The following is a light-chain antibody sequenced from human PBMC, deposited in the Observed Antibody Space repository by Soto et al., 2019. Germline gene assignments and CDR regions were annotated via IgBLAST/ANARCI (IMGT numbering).Light chain of an antibody. CDR1: QSVHSNF. CDR2: GAS. CDR3: QQYGSSGT. V-gene: IGKV3-20*01. Sequence: EIVFAQSPGTLSLSPGERATLSCRASQSVHSNFLAWYQHKPGQAPRLLIYGASSRATGIPDRFSGSVSGRDFTLTISRLEPEDFAVYYCQQYGSSGTFGQGTKVDIK. J-gene: IGKJ1*01.